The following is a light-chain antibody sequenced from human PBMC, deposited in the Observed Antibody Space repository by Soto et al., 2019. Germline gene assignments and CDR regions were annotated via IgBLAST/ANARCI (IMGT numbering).Light chain of an antibody. CDR2: KTS. CDR3: QQYGRFPWT. V-gene: IGKV1-5*03. CDR1: QSISSW. Sequence: DIQMTQSPSTLPASVGDRVTITCRASQSISSWLAWYQQRPGKAPKLLIYKTSSLQSGIPSRFSGSGSGTEFTLTISSLQPDDFATYYCQQYGRFPWTFGQGTKVDIK. J-gene: IGKJ1*01.